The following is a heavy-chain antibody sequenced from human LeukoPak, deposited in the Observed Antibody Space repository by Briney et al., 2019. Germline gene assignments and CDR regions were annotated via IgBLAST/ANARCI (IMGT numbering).Heavy chain of an antibody. CDR2: ISSSSSYI. CDR1: GFTFSSYS. CDR3: ARTLHDILTAYYYFYFDY. Sequence: GGSLRLSCAASGFTFSSYSMNWVRQAPGKGLEWVSSISSSSSYIYYADSVKGRFTTSRDNSKNSLYLQMNSLRAEDTAVYYCARTLHDILTAYYYFYFDYWGQGTLVTVSS. V-gene: IGHV3-21*01. D-gene: IGHD3-9*01. J-gene: IGHJ4*02.